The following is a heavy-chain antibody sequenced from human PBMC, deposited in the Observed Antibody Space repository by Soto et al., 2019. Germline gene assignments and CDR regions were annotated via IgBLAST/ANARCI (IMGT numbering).Heavy chain of an antibody. CDR3: ARTDVVVVAATLYYYYMDV. D-gene: IGHD2-15*01. V-gene: IGHV3-21*01. CDR1: GFTFSSYS. Sequence: PGGSLRLSCAASGFTFSSYSMNWVRQAPGKGLEWVSSISSSSSYIYYADSVKGRFTISRDNAKNSLYLQMNSLRAEDTAVYYCARTDVVVVAATLYYYYMDVWGKGTTVTVSS. CDR2: ISSSSSYI. J-gene: IGHJ6*03.